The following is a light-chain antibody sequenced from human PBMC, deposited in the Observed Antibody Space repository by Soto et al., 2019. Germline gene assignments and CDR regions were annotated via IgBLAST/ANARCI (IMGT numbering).Light chain of an antibody. Sequence: DIQVTQSPPTPSSSVLGRVTITFRASQTISTWMAWYQQKPGKAPKLLVYDASTLQSGVASRFSGSGSGTEFTLIISGLQPDDSATYYCQQYTNTNNPWMFGQGTKVDIK. CDR2: DAS. V-gene: IGKV1-5*01. CDR3: QQYTNTNNPWM. CDR1: QTISTW. J-gene: IGKJ1*01.